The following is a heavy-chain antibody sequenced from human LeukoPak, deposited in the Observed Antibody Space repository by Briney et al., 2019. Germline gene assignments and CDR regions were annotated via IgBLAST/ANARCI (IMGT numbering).Heavy chain of an antibody. V-gene: IGHV3-9*01. CDR3: AKVGLGYSYGHRWYFDL. J-gene: IGHJ2*01. Sequence: QPGGSLRLSCAASGFTVSSNYMSWVRQAPGKGLEWVSGISWNSGSIGYADSVKGRFTISRDNAKNSLYLQMNSLRAEDTALYYCAKVGLGYSYGHRWYFDLWGRGTLVTVSS. D-gene: IGHD5-18*01. CDR1: GFTVSSNY. CDR2: ISWNSGSI.